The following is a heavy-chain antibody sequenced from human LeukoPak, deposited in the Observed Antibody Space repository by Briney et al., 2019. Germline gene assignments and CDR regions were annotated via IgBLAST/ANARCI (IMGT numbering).Heavy chain of an antibody. CDR1: GFSMSSSGYY. CDR2: IYYSGYT. V-gene: IGHV4-39*07. D-gene: IGHD2-2*01. Sequence: SETLSLTRTVSGFSMSSSGYYWGWIRQPPGKGLEWIGSIYYSGYTYYNPSLKSRVTISIDTSKKQFSLKLSSVTAADTAVYYCARRGYARFTYYYYMDVWGKGTTVTISS. CDR3: ARRGYARFTYYYYMDV. J-gene: IGHJ6*03.